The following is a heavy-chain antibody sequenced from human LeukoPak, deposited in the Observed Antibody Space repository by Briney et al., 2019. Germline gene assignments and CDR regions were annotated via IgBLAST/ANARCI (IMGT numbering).Heavy chain of an antibody. V-gene: IGHV4-34*01. Sequence: SETLSLTCAVYGGSFSGYYWSWIRQPPGKGLEWIGEINHSGSTNYNPSLKSRVTISVDTSKNQFSLKLSSVTAADTAVYYCARQAVLLWFGEPPAPFDYWGQGTLVTVSS. CDR1: GGSFSGYY. D-gene: IGHD3-10*01. CDR2: INHSGST. J-gene: IGHJ4*02. CDR3: ARQAVLLWFGEPPAPFDY.